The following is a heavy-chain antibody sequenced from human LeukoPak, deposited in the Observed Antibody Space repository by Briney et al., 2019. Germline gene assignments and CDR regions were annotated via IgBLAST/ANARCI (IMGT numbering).Heavy chain of an antibody. CDR1: GFTFSSYG. J-gene: IGHJ3*02. Sequence: GGSLRLSCAASGFTFSSYGMHWVRQAPGKGLEWVAFIRYDGSNKYYADSVKGRFTISRDNSKNTLYLQMNSLRAEDTAVYYCAKDCCSPTAMSSNYSFDILGQGKMVTVSS. V-gene: IGHV3-30*02. D-gene: IGHD2-2*01. CDR2: IRYDGSNK. CDR3: AKDCCSPTAMSSNYSFDI.